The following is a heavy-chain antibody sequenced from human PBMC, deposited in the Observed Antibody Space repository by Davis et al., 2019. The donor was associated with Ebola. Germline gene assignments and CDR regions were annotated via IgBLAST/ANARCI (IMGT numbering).Heavy chain of an antibody. CDR2: ISGSGGST. CDR1: GFTFSSYA. CDR3: AKDEEWLGTYFDY. V-gene: IGHV3-23*01. J-gene: IGHJ4*02. Sequence: PGGSLRLSCAASGFTFSSYAMRWVRQAPGKGLEWVSAISGSGGSTYYADSVKGRFTISRDNSKNTLYLQMNSLRAEDTAVYYCAKDEEWLGTYFDYWGQGTLVTVSS. D-gene: IGHD6-19*01.